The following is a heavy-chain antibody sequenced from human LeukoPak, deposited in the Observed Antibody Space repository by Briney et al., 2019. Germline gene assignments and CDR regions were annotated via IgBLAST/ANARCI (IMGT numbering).Heavy chain of an antibody. CDR2: INPNSGGT. J-gene: IGHJ5*02. Sequence: ASVKVSCKASGYTFTGYYMHWVRQAPGQGLEWMGWINPNSGGTNYAQKFQGRVTMTRDTSISTAYMELSRLRSDDTAVYYCARDRVAARNWFGPWGQGTLVTVSS. CDR1: GYTFTGYY. D-gene: IGHD6-13*01. V-gene: IGHV1-2*02. CDR3: ARDRVAARNWFGP.